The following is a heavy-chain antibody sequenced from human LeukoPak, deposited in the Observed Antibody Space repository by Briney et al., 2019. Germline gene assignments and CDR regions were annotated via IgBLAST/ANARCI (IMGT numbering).Heavy chain of an antibody. V-gene: IGHV1-2*02. J-gene: IGHJ4*02. Sequence: GASVKVSCKASGYTFTGYYMLWVRQAPGQGLEWMGWINPNSGGTNYAQKFQGRVTMTRDASISTAYMELSRLRSDDTAVYYCARKPYSSSSFDYWGQGTLVTVSS. CDR1: GYTFTGYY. D-gene: IGHD6-6*01. CDR2: INPNSGGT. CDR3: ARKPYSSSSFDY.